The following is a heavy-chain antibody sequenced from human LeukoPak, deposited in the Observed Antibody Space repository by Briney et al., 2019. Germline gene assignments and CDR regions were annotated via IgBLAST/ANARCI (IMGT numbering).Heavy chain of an antibody. CDR2: IYYSGST. CDR1: GGSISSSSYY. V-gene: IGHV4-39*07. J-gene: IGHJ6*02. Sequence: SETLSLTCTVSGGSISSSSYYWGWIRQPPGKGLEWIGSIYYSGSTYYNPSLKSRVTISVDTSKNQFSLKLSSVTAADTAVYYCARFRDYYYYGMDVWGQGTTVTVSS. CDR3: ARFRDYYYYGMDV.